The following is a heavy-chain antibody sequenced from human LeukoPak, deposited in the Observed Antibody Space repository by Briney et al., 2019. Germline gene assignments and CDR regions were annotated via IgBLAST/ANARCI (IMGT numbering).Heavy chain of an antibody. CDR2: IYSGGTT. CDR3: ASGGGWVFFN. J-gene: IGHJ4*02. V-gene: IGHV3-66*01. CDR1: EITVRSKY. D-gene: IGHD6-19*01. Sequence: GSLRPSCAAPEITVRSKYISLGRQAPGEGLEWVSIIYSGGTTYYADSVKGRFTISRDNSKKMLYLQMNSLRVDDTAVYYCASGGGWVFFNWGQGTLVTVSS.